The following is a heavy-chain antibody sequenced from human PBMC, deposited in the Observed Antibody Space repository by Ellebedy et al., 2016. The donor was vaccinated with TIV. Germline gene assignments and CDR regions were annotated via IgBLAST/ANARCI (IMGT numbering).Heavy chain of an antibody. Sequence: ASVKVSCKASGNTFTGSYIHWVRQAPGQGLEWMGWSNPTSGGTNYAQKFQGRVTLTRDTSISTAYMELSSLRSDDTAVYYSARENYDVLTGSGDYFDSWGQGTLVTVSS. D-gene: IGHD3-9*01. CDR1: GNTFTGSY. CDR3: ARENYDVLTGSGDYFDS. CDR2: SNPTSGGT. J-gene: IGHJ4*02. V-gene: IGHV1-2*02.